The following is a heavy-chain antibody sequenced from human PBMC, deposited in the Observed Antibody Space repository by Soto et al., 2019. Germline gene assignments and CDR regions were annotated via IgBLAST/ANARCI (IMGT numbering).Heavy chain of an antibody. CDR3: TTDDPDSSGSYYYYYGMDV. V-gene: IGHV3-15*01. CDR2: IKSKTDGGTT. Sequence: EVQLVESGGGLVKPGGSLRLSCAASGFTFSNAWMSWVRQAPGKGLEWVGRIKSKTDGGTTDYAAPVKGRFTISRDDSKNTLYLQMNSLKTEDTAVYYCTTDDPDSSGSYYYYYGMDVWGQGTTVTVSS. D-gene: IGHD3-22*01. J-gene: IGHJ6*02. CDR1: GFTFSNAW.